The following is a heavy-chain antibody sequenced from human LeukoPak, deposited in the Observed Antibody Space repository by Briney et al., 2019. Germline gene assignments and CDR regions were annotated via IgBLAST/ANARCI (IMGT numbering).Heavy chain of an antibody. V-gene: IGHV4-34*01. CDR3: ARGFGGVGMDV. Sequence: SETLSLTCAVYGGSFSGYYWSWIRQPPGKGLEWIGEINHSGSTNYNPSLKSRVTISVDTSKNQFSLKLSSVTAADTAVYYCARGFGGVGMDVWGQGTTVTVSS. J-gene: IGHJ6*02. CDR1: GGSFSGYY. CDR2: INHSGST. D-gene: IGHD3-16*01.